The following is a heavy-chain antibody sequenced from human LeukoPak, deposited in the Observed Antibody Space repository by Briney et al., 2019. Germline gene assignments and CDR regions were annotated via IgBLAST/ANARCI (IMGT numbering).Heavy chain of an antibody. CDR1: GGTFSSYG. Sequence: GASVKVSCKASGGTFSSYGIGWLRQAPGQGLEWMGRIIPILGTVNYAHKFQGRVTITTDEPTTTAYMEPSSLRSEDTAMYYCARALSWSITALNDWFDPWGQGTLVTVSS. V-gene: IGHV1-69*11. CDR3: ARALSWSITALNDWFDP. J-gene: IGHJ5*02. D-gene: IGHD6-6*01. CDR2: IIPILGTV.